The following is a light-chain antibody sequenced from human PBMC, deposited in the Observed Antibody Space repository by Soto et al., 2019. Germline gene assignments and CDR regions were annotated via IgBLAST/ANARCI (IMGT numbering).Light chain of an antibody. CDR2: DAS. J-gene: IGKJ1*01. Sequence: DLQQTKYPSTLSASVGDRVTFTCRASQSISSWLAWYQQKPGKAPKLLLYDASTLQSGVPSRFSGSGSGTDFTLTISRLHPDDFATYYCQQYNTYPWTFGQGTKVDSK. CDR1: QSISSW. CDR3: QQYNTYPWT. V-gene: IGKV1-5*01.